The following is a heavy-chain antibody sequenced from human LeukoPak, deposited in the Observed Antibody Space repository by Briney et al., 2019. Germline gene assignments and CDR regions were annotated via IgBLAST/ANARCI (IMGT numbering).Heavy chain of an antibody. CDR2: IYTSGST. V-gene: IGHV4-61*02. CDR1: GGSISSGSYY. D-gene: IGHD2-15*01. Sequence: KPSETLSLTCTVSGGSISSGSYYWSWIRQPAGKGLEWIGRIYTSGSTNYNPSLKSRVTISVDTSKNQFSLKLSSVTAADTAVYYCARTRGGYCSGGSCYGAFDIWGQGTMVTVSS. CDR3: ARTRGGYCSGGSCYGAFDI. J-gene: IGHJ3*02.